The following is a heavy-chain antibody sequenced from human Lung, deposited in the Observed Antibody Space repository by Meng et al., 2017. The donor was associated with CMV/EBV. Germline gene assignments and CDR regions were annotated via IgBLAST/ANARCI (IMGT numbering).Heavy chain of an antibody. Sequence: GXXRLSCAASGFTFSSYWMHWVRQAPGKGLVWVSRISSDGSSTIYADSVKGRFTISRDNAKNTLYLQMNSLRGEDTAVYYCARHRADYYFDYWGQGTLVTVSS. CDR3: ARHRADYYFDY. V-gene: IGHV3-74*01. J-gene: IGHJ4*02. D-gene: IGHD2-21*02. CDR1: GFTFSSYW. CDR2: ISSDGSST.